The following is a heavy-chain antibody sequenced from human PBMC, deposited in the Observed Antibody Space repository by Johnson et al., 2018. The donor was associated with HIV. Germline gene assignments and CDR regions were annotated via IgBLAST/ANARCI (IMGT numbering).Heavy chain of an antibody. CDR2: INSDGSST. D-gene: IGHD4-17*01. Sequence: VQLVESGGGLVKPGGSLRLSCAASGFTFSNAWMSWVRQAPGKGLVWVSRINSDGSSTNYADSVKGRFTISRDNSKNTLYLQMNSLRAEDTAVYYCARPGGDYSAFDIWGQGTMVTVSS. CDR3: ARPGGDYSAFDI. J-gene: IGHJ3*02. V-gene: IGHV3-74*02. CDR1: GFTFSNAW.